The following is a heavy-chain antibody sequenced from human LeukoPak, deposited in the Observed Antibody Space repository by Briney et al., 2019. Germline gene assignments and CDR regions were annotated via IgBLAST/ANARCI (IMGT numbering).Heavy chain of an antibody. V-gene: IGHV3-15*01. CDR3: TGPPD. Sequence: GGSLRLSCAASGLSVSDAWMSWVRQAPAKGLELVGRIKGKTAGGTTDYAASVKGRFTISRDDSKNTLYLQMNSLKTEDTAVYYCTGPPDWGQGTLVTVSS. CDR1: GLSVSDAW. J-gene: IGHJ4*02. CDR2: IKGKTAGGTT.